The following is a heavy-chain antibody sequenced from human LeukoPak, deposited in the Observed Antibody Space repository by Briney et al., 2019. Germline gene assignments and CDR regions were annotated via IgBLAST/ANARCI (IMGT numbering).Heavy chain of an antibody. Sequence: SETLSLTCTVSGGSISSYYWSWIRQPPGKGLEWIGYIYYSGSTNYNPSLKSRVTISVDTSRNQFSLKLSSVTAADTAVYYCARRLRIRVRNWFDPWGQGTLVTVSS. V-gene: IGHV4-59*12. CDR2: IYYSGST. D-gene: IGHD5-18*01. CDR3: ARRLRIRVRNWFDP. J-gene: IGHJ5*02. CDR1: GGSISSYY.